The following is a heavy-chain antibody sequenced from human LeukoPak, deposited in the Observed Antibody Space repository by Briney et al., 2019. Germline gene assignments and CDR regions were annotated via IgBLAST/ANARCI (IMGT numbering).Heavy chain of an antibody. CDR3: ARRDSSTSYWYFDL. CDR1: GGSISSGGYY. Sequence: SQTLSLTCTVSGGSISSGGYYWSWIRQHPGKGLEWIGYIYYSGSTYYSPSLKSRVTISVDTSKNQFSLKLSSVTAADTAVYYCARRDSSTSYWYFDLWGRGTLVTVSS. J-gene: IGHJ2*01. V-gene: IGHV4-31*03. D-gene: IGHD2-2*01. CDR2: IYYSGST.